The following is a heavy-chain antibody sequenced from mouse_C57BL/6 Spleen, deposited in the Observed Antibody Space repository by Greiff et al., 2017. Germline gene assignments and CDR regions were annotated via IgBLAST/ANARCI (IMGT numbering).Heavy chain of an antibody. V-gene: IGHV7-1*01. CDR1: GFTFSDFY. Sequence: EVKVVESGGGLVQSGRSLRLSCATSGFTFSDFYMEWVRQVPGKGLEWIAASRNKANAYTTEYSASVKGRFIVSRDSSQSILYLQMNALRAEDTAIYYCARDADGYHPQWYFDVWGTGTTVTVSS. CDR3: ARDADGYHPQWYFDV. CDR2: SRNKANAYTT. D-gene: IGHD2-3*01. J-gene: IGHJ1*03.